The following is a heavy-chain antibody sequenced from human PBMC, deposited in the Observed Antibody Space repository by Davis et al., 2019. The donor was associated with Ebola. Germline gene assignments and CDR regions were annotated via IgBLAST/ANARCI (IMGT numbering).Heavy chain of an antibody. CDR2: ISYDGHNK. J-gene: IGHJ6*02. Sequence: GESLKISCAASGFTFSSYAMHWVRQAPGKGLEWVAFISYDGHNKYYADSVKGRFAISRDNSKNTLYLQMNSLRAEDTAVYYCARGLGSGYDLGYYYYYGMDVWGQGTTVTVSS. V-gene: IGHV3-30*03. D-gene: IGHD5-12*01. CDR1: GFTFSSYA. CDR3: ARGLGSGYDLGYYYYYGMDV.